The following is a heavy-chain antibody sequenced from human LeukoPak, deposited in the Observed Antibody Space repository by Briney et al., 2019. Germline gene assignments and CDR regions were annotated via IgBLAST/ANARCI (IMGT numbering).Heavy chain of an antibody. V-gene: IGHV1-18*01. CDR2: ISVYNGNT. J-gene: IGHJ4*02. D-gene: IGHD1-26*01. CDR3: SRVGPTGVSFDY. Sequence: ASVKVSCKASGYTFTNYGIGWVRQAPGQGLEWMGWISVYNGNTNFAQNLQGRLTMTRDTSTSTAYMELRSLRSDDTAAYYCSRVGPTGVSFDYWGQGSLVTVSS. CDR1: GYTFTNYG.